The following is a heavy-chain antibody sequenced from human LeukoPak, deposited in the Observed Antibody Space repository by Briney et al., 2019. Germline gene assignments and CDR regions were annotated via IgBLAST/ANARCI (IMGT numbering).Heavy chain of an antibody. J-gene: IGHJ4*02. CDR1: GGSFSGYY. CDR3: ARNIVGAADY. V-gene: IGHV4-34*01. CDR2: INHSGST. D-gene: IGHD1-26*01. Sequence: SETLSLTCAVYGGSFSGYYWSWIRQPPGKGLEWIGEINHSGSTNYNPSLKSRVTISVDTSKNQFSLKLSSVTAADTAVYYCARNIVGAADYWGQGTLVTVSS.